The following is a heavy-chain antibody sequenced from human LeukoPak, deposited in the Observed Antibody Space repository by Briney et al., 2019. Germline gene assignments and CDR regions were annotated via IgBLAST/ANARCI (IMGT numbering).Heavy chain of an antibody. V-gene: IGHV3-7*01. CDR1: GFTFTSYW. Sequence: TGGSLRLSRAASGFTFTSYWMSWVRQAPGKGLEWVANIKQDGSEKYYVDSVRGRFTISRDNAKNSLYLQMNSLRAEDTAVYYCAREKGYDFWSGYYMEYYFDYWGQGTLVTVSS. D-gene: IGHD3-3*01. CDR3: AREKGYDFWSGYYMEYYFDY. J-gene: IGHJ4*02. CDR2: IKQDGSEK.